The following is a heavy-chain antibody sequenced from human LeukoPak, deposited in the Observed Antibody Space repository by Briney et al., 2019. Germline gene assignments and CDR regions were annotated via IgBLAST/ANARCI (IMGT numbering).Heavy chain of an antibody. V-gene: IGHV4-31*03. CDR1: GGSISSGGYH. Sequence: SQTLSLTCTVSGGSISSGGYHWGWIRQHPGKGLEWIGHIDYSGSAYYNPSLKSRVTISVDTSKNQFSLKLSSVTAADAAVFYCARAPDNWNDGGWFDPWGQGTLVTVSS. D-gene: IGHD1-1*01. CDR2: IDYSGSA. J-gene: IGHJ5*02. CDR3: ARAPDNWNDGGWFDP.